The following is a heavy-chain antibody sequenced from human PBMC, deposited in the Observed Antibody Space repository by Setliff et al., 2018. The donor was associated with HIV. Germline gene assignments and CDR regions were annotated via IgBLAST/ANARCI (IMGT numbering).Heavy chain of an antibody. CDR2: IYDSGVT. CDR1: GATISRHF. V-gene: IGHV4-59*11. Sequence: KPSETLSLTCSVSGATISRHFWSWIRQSPGKGLEWIGTIYDSGVTKYNPSLQTRVRVSVDTSKSHLSPSLTSVTPADTAVYYCTRRQWGTSGYYEFFQQWGQGSLVTVSS. J-gene: IGHJ1*01. D-gene: IGHD3-3*01. CDR3: TRRQWGTSGYYEFFQQ.